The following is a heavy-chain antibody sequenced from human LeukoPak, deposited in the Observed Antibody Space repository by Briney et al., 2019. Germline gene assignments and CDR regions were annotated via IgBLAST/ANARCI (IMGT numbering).Heavy chain of an antibody. CDR2: IYHSGST. V-gene: IGHV4-38-2*01. CDR3: ARHRSGVVVPAADDAFDI. CDR1: GYSISSGYY. Sequence: SETLSLTCAVSGYSISSGYYWGWIRQPPGKGLEWIGSIYHSGSTYYNPSLKSRVTIPVDTSKNQFSLKLSSVTAAGTAVYYCARHRSGVVVPAADDAFDIWGQGTMVTVSS. J-gene: IGHJ3*02. D-gene: IGHD2-2*01.